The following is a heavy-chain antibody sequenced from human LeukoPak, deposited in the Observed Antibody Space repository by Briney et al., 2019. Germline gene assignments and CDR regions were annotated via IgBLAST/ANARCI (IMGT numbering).Heavy chain of an antibody. CDR3: AREDILTGSFDY. V-gene: IGHV3-30*03. D-gene: IGHD3-9*01. CDR2: ISYDGSNK. Sequence: PGRSLRLSCAASGFTFSSYGMHWVRQAPGKGLEWVAVISYDGSNKYYADSVKGRFTISRDNSKNTLYLQMNSLRAEDTAVYYCAREDILTGSFDYWGQGTLVTVSS. CDR1: GFTFSSYG. J-gene: IGHJ4*02.